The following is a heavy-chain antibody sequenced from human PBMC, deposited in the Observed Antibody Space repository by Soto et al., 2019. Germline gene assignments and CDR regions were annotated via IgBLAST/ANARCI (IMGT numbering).Heavy chain of an antibody. CDR2: IYWDDDK. D-gene: IGHD4-17*01. V-gene: IGHV2-5*02. CDR1: GFSLSTSGVG. CDR3: AHLATTVYYFDY. J-gene: IGHJ4*02. Sequence: QITLKESGPTLVKPTQTLTLTCTFSGFSLSTSGVGVGWIRQPPGKALEWLALIYWDDDKRYSPSLKSRLTITKDPSKYQVVLTMTDMDPVDTATYYCAHLATTVYYFDYWGQGTLVTVSS.